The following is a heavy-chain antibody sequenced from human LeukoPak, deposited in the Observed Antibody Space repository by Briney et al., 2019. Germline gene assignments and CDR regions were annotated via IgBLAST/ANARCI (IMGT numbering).Heavy chain of an antibody. CDR2: IYSGGST. V-gene: IGHV3-53*01. D-gene: IGHD2-15*01. Sequence: GGSLRLSCAASGFTVSSNYMSWVRQAPGKGLEWVSVIYSGGSTYYADSVKDRFTISRDNAKNTLYLQMNSLRAEDTAVYYCARDILVVTAHWGQGTLVTVSS. CDR1: GFTVSSNY. J-gene: IGHJ4*02. CDR3: ARDILVVTAH.